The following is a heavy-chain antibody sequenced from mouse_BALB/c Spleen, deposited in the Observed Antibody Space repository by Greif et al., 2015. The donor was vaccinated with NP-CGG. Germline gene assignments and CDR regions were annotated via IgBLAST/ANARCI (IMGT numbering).Heavy chain of an antibody. CDR2: ISGGGSYT. CDR1: GFTFSSYT. J-gene: IGHJ2*01. V-gene: IGHV5-6-4*01. CDR3: TRDDYFDY. Sequence: EVKVVESGGGLVKPGGSLKLSCAASGFTFSSYTMSWVRQTPEKRLEWVATISGGGSYTYYPDSVKGRFTISRDNAKNTLYLQMSSLKSEDAAMYYCTRDDYFDYWGQGTTLTVSS.